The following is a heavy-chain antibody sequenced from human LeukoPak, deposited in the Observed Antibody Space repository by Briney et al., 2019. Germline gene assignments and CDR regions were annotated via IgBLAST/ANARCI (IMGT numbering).Heavy chain of an antibody. CDR3: ARDSPRGSGSYYSDFDY. CDR2: ISVSSGTI. D-gene: IGHD3-10*01. J-gene: IGHJ4*02. CDR1: GFTFSIYS. Sequence: GGSLRLSCAASGFTFSIYSMSWVRQAPGKGLEWVSYISVSSGTIYYTDSVKGRFTISRDNAKNSLYLQMNSLRAEDTAVYYCARDSPRGSGSYYSDFDYWGQGTLVTVSS. V-gene: IGHV3-48*01.